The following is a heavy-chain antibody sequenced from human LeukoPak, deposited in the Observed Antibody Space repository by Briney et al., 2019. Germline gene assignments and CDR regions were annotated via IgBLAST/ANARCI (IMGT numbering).Heavy chain of an antibody. J-gene: IGHJ4*02. Sequence: GGSLRLSCAASGFTFNSAWMNWVRQAPGKGLEWVSAISGSGGSTYYADSVKGRFTISRDNSKNTLYLQMNSLRAEDTAVYYCADPKLELPVWGQGTLVTVSS. CDR3: ADPKLELPV. CDR1: GFTFNSAW. D-gene: IGHD1-7*01. V-gene: IGHV3-23*01. CDR2: ISGSGGST.